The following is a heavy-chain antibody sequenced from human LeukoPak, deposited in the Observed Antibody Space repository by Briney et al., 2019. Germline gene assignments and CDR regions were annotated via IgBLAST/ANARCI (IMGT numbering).Heavy chain of an antibody. CDR2: IYYSGST. CDR3: ARQVVGAASYAFDI. Sequence: PSETLSLTCTVSGGSISSGSYYWGWIRQPPGKGLEWIGSIYYSGSTYYNPSLKSRVTISVDTSKNQFSLKLSSVTAADTAVYYCARQVVGAASYAFDIWGQGTMVTVSS. J-gene: IGHJ3*02. D-gene: IGHD1-26*01. CDR1: GGSISSGSYY. V-gene: IGHV4-39*01.